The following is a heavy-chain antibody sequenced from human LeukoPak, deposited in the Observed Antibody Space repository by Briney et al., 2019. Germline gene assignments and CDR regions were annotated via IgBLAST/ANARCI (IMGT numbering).Heavy chain of an antibody. Sequence: GGSLRLSCTASEFTFTNYGMHWVRQAPGKGLEWVAVISNDGTEKYYADSVKGRFTISRDNSENTLYLQLNSLRPDDTAVYYCARVRVILTTMASFSYWGLGTLVAVSS. V-gene: IGHV3-30-3*01. J-gene: IGHJ4*02. CDR1: EFTFTNYG. CDR3: ARVRVILTTMASFSY. D-gene: IGHD3-9*01. CDR2: ISNDGTEK.